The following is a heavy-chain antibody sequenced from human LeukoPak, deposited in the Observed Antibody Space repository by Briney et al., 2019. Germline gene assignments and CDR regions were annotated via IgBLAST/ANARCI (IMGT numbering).Heavy chain of an antibody. V-gene: IGHV4-39*07. CDR2: IYYSGST. J-gene: IGHJ4*02. D-gene: IGHD2-2*01. Sequence: PSETLSLTFSVSGGSIDSYYWGWIRQPPGKGLEWIGSIYYSGSTYYNPSLKSRVTISVDTSKNQFSLKLSSVTAADTAVYYCAGVVPAAISFRYFDYWGQGTLVTVSS. CDR3: AGVVPAAISFRYFDY. CDR1: GGSIDSYY.